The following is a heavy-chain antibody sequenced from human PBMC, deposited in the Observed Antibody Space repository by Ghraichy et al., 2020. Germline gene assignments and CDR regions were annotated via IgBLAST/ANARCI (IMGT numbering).Heavy chain of an antibody. J-gene: IGHJ3*01. CDR2: LGADGRST. Sequence: GGSLRLSCAVSEFTFDGYPMTCVRHAPGKGLEWVSTLGADGRSTFYADSVKGRFTISRDKSKRTMYLQMNSLRADDTAVYYCAKEGGRLGEGAFDVWGQGKKVTVSS. V-gene: IGHV3-23*01. CDR3: AKEGGRLGEGAFDV. CDR1: EFTFDGYP. D-gene: IGHD3-10*01.